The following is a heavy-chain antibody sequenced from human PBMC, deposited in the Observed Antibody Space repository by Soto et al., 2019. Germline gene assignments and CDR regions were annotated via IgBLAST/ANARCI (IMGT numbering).Heavy chain of an antibody. Sequence: QVQLVQSGAEVKKPGSSVKVSCKASGGTFSSYAISWVRQAPGQVLGWMGGIIPIFGTANYAQKFQGRVTITADESTSTANMELSSMRCEDTAVYYCASDYGDYYFDYWGQGTLVTVSS. CDR1: GGTFSSYA. CDR2: IIPIFGTA. V-gene: IGHV1-69*12. CDR3: ASDYGDYYFDY. J-gene: IGHJ4*02. D-gene: IGHD4-17*01.